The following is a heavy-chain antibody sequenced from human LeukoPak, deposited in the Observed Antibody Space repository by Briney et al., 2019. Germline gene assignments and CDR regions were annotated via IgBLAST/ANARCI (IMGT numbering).Heavy chain of an antibody. CDR2: ISGSTGST. V-gene: IGHV3-23*01. CDR1: GFTLSSYA. CDR3: AKDGDSTGYYSSYYNHMDV. D-gene: IGHD3-22*01. J-gene: IGHJ6*03. Sequence: GGSLRLSCAASGFTLSSYAMSWVRQAPGKGLEWVSTISGSTGSTYYADSVKGRFTFSRDNSKNTLYLQMNSLRAEDTAVYYCAKDGDSTGYYSSYYNHMDVWGKGTSVTISS.